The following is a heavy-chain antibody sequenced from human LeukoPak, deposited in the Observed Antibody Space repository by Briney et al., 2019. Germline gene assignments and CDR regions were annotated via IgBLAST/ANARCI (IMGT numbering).Heavy chain of an antibody. Sequence: ASVKVSCKASGYTFTGYYMHWVRQAPGQGLEWMGWINPKSGGTNYAQKFQGRVTMTRDTSISTAYMEVSRMTPDDTAVYYCATSGGTSGPELDYWGQGTLVTVSS. V-gene: IGHV1-2*02. CDR2: INPKSGGT. CDR3: ATSGGTSGPELDY. CDR1: GYTFTGYY. J-gene: IGHJ4*02. D-gene: IGHD3-3*01.